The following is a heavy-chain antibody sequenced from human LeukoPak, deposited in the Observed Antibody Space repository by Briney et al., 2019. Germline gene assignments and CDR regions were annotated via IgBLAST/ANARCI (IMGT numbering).Heavy chain of an antibody. CDR3: ARVENDVHGIAY. V-gene: IGHV1-2*07. CDR2: INPNMGGT. J-gene: IGHJ4*02. D-gene: IGHD1-1*01. CDR1: GYTLTGYC. Sequence: ASGKLSCNAAGYTLTGYCMRWVRQAPGQGLEWVGWINPNMGGTMYARKWEGRVTMGRGTSVSTACRELGRLISDGTAVDDCARVENDVHGIAYWGQG.